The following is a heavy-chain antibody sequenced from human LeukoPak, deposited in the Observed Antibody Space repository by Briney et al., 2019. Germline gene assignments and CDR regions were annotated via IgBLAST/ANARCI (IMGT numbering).Heavy chain of an antibody. CDR2: IYHSGST. CDR1: GGSIRNYY. Sequence: SETLSLTCTVSGGSIRNYYWSWIRQPPGKGLEWIGYIYHSGSTYYNPSLKSRVTISVDRSKNQFSLKLSSVTAADTAVYYCARDLGAVAGFDYWGQGTLVTVSS. D-gene: IGHD6-19*01. V-gene: IGHV4-59*12. CDR3: ARDLGAVAGFDY. J-gene: IGHJ4*02.